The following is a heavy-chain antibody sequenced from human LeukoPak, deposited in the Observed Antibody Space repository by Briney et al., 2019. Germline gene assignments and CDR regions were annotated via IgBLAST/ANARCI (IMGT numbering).Heavy chain of an antibody. J-gene: IGHJ4*02. V-gene: IGHV1-24*01. CDR3: ATGPWGIVPAAIGGKDY. Sequence: ASVKVSCKASGYTFTSYGISWVQQAPGQGLEWMGGFDPEDGETIYAQKFQGRVTMTEDTSTDTAYMELSSLRSEDTAVYYCATGPWGIVPAAIGGKDYWGQGTLVTVSS. CDR1: GYTFTSYG. D-gene: IGHD2-2*02. CDR2: FDPEDGET.